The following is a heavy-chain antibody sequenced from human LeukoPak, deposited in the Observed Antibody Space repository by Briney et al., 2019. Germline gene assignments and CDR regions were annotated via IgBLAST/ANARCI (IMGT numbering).Heavy chain of an antibody. CDR2: IYHSGST. CDR3: ARDLWADYYGMDV. Sequence: SGTLSLTCAVSGGSISSSNWWSWVRQPPGKGLEWIGEIYHSGSTNYNPSLKSRVTISVDTSKNQFSLKLSSVTAADTAVYYCARDLWADYYGMDVWGQGTTVTVSS. CDR1: GGSISSSNW. J-gene: IGHJ6*02. V-gene: IGHV4-4*02. D-gene: IGHD3/OR15-3a*01.